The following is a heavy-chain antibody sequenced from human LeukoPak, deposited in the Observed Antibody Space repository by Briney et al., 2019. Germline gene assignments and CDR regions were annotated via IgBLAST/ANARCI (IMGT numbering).Heavy chain of an antibody. Sequence: SQTLSLTCTVSGGSISSGGYYWSWIRQPPGKGLEWFGYIYYSGSTYLNPSLKSRVTISVDTSKNQFSLSLTAVTAADTAVYYCARDPEGRNWFDPWGQGTLVTVSS. CDR3: ARDPEGRNWFDP. V-gene: IGHV4-31*03. CDR1: GGSISSGGYY. J-gene: IGHJ5*02. CDR2: IYYSGST.